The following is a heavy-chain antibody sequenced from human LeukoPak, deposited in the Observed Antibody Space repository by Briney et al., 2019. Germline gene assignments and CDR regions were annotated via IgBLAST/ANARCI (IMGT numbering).Heavy chain of an antibody. Sequence: ASVKVSCKASGYTFTSYDINWVRQATGQGLEWMGWMNPNSGNTGYAQKFQGRVTMTRNTSISTAYMELSSLRSEDTAAYYCARGTWNHDSLDYWGQGTLVTVSS. D-gene: IGHD1-14*01. J-gene: IGHJ4*02. CDR2: MNPNSGNT. CDR3: ARGTWNHDSLDY. CDR1: GYTFTSYD. V-gene: IGHV1-8*01.